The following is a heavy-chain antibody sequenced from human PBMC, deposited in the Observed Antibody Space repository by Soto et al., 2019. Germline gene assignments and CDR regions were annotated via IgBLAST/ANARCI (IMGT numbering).Heavy chain of an antibody. V-gene: IGHV4-34*01. CDR3: TRAARRRGWFDP. J-gene: IGHJ5*02. D-gene: IGHD6-6*01. CDR1: GGSFSGYY. CDR2: INHSGST. Sequence: SETLSLTCAVYGGSFSGYYWSWIRQPPGKGLEWIGEINHSGSTNYNPSLKSRVTISVDTSKNQFSLKLSSVTAADTAVYYCTRAARRRGWFDPWGQGTLVTVSS.